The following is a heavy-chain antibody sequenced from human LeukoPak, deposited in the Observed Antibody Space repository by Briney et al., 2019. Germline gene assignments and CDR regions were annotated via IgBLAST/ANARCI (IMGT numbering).Heavy chain of an antibody. CDR1: GDSVSSNSAA. J-gene: IGHJ4*02. V-gene: IGHV6-1*01. CDR3: ARGGYSSGWRLDY. D-gene: IGHD6-19*01. Sequence: SQTLSLTCAISGDSVSSNSAAWNWFRQSPSRGLEWLGRTYYRSKWYNDYSVFVKSRITINPDTSKNQFSLQLNSVTPEDTAVYYCARGGYSSGWRLDYWGQGTLVTVSS. CDR2: TYYRSKWYN.